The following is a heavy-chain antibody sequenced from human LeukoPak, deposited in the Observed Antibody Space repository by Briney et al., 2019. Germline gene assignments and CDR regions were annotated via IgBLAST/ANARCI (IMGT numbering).Heavy chain of an antibody. CDR3: ARGTHLTYYSSTSCYGGLDY. CDR1: GFTFDDYG. D-gene: IGHD2-2*01. CDR2: INWNGGST. J-gene: IGHJ4*02. V-gene: IGHV3-20*04. Sequence: PGGSLRLSCAASGFTFDDYGMSWVRQAPGKGLEWVSGINWNGGSTGYADSVKGRFTISRDNAKNSLYLQMNSLRAEDTALYYCARGTHLTYYSSTSCYGGLDYWGQGTLVTVSS.